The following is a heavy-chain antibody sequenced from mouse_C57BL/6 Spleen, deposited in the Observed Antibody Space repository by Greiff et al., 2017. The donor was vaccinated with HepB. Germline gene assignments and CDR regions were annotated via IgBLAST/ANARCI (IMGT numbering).Heavy chain of an antibody. Sequence: EVMLVESGGGLVKPGGSLKLSCAASGFTFSDYGMHWVRQAPEKGLEWVAYISRGSSTIYYADKVKGRFTISRDNDKNTLYLQMHRLRSEDTAMYYCARATAVVSTDYAMDYWGQGTSVTVSS. CDR3: ARATAVVSTDYAMDY. CDR2: ISRGSSTI. CDR1: GFTFSDYG. V-gene: IGHV5-17*01. J-gene: IGHJ4*01. D-gene: IGHD1-1*01.